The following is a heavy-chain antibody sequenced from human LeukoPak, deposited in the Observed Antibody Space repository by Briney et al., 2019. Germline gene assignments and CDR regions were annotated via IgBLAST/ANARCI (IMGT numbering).Heavy chain of an antibody. CDR2: ISGSGGST. CDR1: GFTFSSYA. D-gene: IGHD3-22*01. J-gene: IGHJ4*02. V-gene: IGHV3-23*01. CDR3: AKDLDPDYDSSGYEFDY. Sequence: GGSLRLSCAASGFTFSSYAMSWVRQAPGKGLEWVPAISGSGGSTYYADSVKGRFTISRDNSKNTLYLQMNSLRAEDTAVYYCAKDLDPDYDSSGYEFDYWGQGTLVTVSS.